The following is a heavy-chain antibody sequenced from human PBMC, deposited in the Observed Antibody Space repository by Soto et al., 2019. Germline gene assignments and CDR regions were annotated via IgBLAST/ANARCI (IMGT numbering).Heavy chain of an antibody. V-gene: IGHV1-69*12. D-gene: IGHD5-18*01. J-gene: IGHJ6*02. CDR1: GGTFSSDA. CDR3: ASVYSYGQKMGGMDV. CDR2: IIPIFGTA. Sequence: QVQLVQSGAEVKKPGSSVKVSCKASGGTFSSDAISWVRKAPGQVLEWMGGIIPIFGTANYAQKFQGRVTITADESMSTSYMELSSLRSEDTAVYYCASVYSYGQKMGGMDVWGQGTTVTVSS.